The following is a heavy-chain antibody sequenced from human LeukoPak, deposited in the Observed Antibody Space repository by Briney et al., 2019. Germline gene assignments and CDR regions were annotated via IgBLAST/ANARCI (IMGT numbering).Heavy chain of an antibody. CDR3: AREKTYYDFLSGYYNPLDY. J-gene: IGHJ4*02. Sequence: SETLSLTCTVSGGSISSGSYYWSWIRQPARKGLEWIGRVYTSGSTNYNPSLKSRVTISVDTSKNQFSLKLSSVTAADTAVYYCAREKTYYDFLSGYYNPLDYWGQGTLVTVSS. D-gene: IGHD3-3*01. CDR1: GGSISSGSYY. CDR2: VYTSGST. V-gene: IGHV4-61*02.